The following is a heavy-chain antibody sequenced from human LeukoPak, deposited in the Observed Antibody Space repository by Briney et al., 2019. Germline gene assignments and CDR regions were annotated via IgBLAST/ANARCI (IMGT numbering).Heavy chain of an antibody. Sequence: GGSLRLSCAASGFTFSSNAMHWVRQAPGKGLEWVAVISYDGSNKYYADSVKGRFTISRDNSKNTLYLQMNSLRAEDTAVYYCARTAGIAADFDYWGQGTLVTVSS. CDR1: GFTFSSNA. J-gene: IGHJ4*02. CDR3: ARTAGIAADFDY. D-gene: IGHD6-25*01. V-gene: IGHV3-30-3*01. CDR2: ISYDGSNK.